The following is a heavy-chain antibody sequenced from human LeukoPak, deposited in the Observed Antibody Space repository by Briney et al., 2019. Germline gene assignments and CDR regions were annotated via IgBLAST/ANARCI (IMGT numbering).Heavy chain of an antibody. Sequence: SETLSLTCAVYGESFSGYYWSWIRQPPGKGLEWIGYIYYSGSTNYNPSLKSRVTISVDTSKNQFSLKLSSVTAADTAVYYCARAAITAYYMDVWGKGTTVTVSS. D-gene: IGHD1-20*01. CDR2: IYYSGST. CDR3: ARAAITAYYMDV. J-gene: IGHJ6*03. CDR1: GESFSGYY. V-gene: IGHV4-59*01.